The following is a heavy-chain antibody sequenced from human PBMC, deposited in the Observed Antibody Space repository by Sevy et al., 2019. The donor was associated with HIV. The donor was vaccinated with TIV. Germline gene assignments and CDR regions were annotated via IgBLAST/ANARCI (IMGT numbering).Heavy chain of an antibody. J-gene: IGHJ4*02. D-gene: IGHD6-19*01. V-gene: IGHV3-23*01. CDR2: LTSSGDTT. CDR1: GFTFSSFA. CDR3: ATKGYSSGWYRAGADY. Sequence: GGSLRLSCAASGFTFSSFAMFWVRRAPGKGLEWVSTLTSSGDTTDYADSVKGRFTISRNNPKNTLYLKMNSLRAEDTAVYYCATKGYSSGWYRAGADYWGQGTLVTVSS.